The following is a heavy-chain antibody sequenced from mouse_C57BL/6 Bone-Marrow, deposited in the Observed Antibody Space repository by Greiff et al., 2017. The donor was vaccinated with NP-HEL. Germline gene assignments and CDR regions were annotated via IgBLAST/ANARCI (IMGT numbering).Heavy chain of an antibody. V-gene: IGHV1-81*01. CDR3: AISENYGSRERYYAMDY. J-gene: IGHJ4*01. CDR2: IYPRSGNT. D-gene: IGHD1-1*01. Sequence: VKLVESGAELARPGASVKLSCKASGYTFTSYGISWVKQRTGQGLEWIGEIYPRSGNTYYNEKFKGKATLTADKSSSTAYMELRSLTSEDSAVYFCAISENYGSRERYYAMDYWGQGTSVTVSS. CDR1: GYTFTSYG.